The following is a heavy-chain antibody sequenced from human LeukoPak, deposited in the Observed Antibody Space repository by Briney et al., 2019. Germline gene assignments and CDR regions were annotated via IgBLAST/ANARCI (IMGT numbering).Heavy chain of an antibody. CDR1: GFTFSTYA. CDR3: AKGDAVTAIFPLDY. Sequence: GGSLRLSCAASGFTFSTYAMNWVRQAPGKGLEWVSGISGSGGTTYYADSVQGRFTISRDNSKKTVFLQMNSLGAEDTAVYYCAKGDAVTAIFPLDYWGQGTLVIVSS. D-gene: IGHD2-21*02. CDR2: ISGSGGTT. J-gene: IGHJ4*02. V-gene: IGHV3-23*01.